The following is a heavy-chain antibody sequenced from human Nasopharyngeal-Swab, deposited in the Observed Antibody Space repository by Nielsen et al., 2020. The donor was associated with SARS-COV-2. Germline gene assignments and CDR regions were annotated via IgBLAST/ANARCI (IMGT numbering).Heavy chain of an antibody. CDR3: ARCIAVAVPDAFDI. Sequence: SLKISCASSGFTFSYYYMSWLRPAPGKGLEWVSYISSSSSYTNYADSVKGRFTISRDNAKNALYLQMNSLRAEDTAVYYCARCIAVAVPDAFDIWGQGTMVTVSS. V-gene: IGHV3-11*06. J-gene: IGHJ3*02. CDR2: ISSSSSYT. D-gene: IGHD6-19*01. CDR1: GFTFSYYY.